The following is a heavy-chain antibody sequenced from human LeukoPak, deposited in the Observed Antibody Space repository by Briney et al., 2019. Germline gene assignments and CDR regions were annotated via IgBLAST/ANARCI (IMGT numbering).Heavy chain of an antibody. Sequence: GGSLRLSCAASGFTFSSYAMSWVRQAPGKGLEWVSGISGSGGSTYYADSVKGRFTISRDNSKNTLYLQMNSLRAEDTAVYYCAKGPYGSGTYNWFDPWDQGTLVTVSS. CDR2: ISGSGGST. D-gene: IGHD3-10*01. V-gene: IGHV3-23*01. CDR1: GFTFSSYA. J-gene: IGHJ5*02. CDR3: AKGPYGSGTYNWFDP.